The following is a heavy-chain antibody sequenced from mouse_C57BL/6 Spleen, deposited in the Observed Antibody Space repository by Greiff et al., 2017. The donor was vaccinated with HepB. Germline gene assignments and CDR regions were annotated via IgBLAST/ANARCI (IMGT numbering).Heavy chain of an antibody. D-gene: IGHD1-1*01. CDR2: ITHSGET. J-gene: IGHJ4*01. CDR3: AGDLTGYAMDY. CDR1: GFPITSGYY. V-gene: IGHV12-3*01. Sequence: VQLVESGPGLVKPSQSLFLTCSITGFPITSGYYWIWIRQSPGKPLEWMGYITHSGETFYNPSLQSPISITRETSKNQFFLQLNSVTTEDTAMYYCAGDLTGYAMDYWGQGTSVTVSS.